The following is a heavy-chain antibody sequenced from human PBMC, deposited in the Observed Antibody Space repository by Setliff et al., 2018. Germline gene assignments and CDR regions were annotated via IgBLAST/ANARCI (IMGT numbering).Heavy chain of an antibody. CDR3: ARRVRIAVLNLYYFEY. Sequence: ASVKVSCKASGYTFTSYGISWVRQAPGQGLEWMGWISAYNGNTNYAQKLQGRVTMTTDTSTNTAYMEVRSLGSDDTAMYYCARRVRIAVLNLYYFEYWGQGTLVTVSS. CDR2: ISAYNGNT. D-gene: IGHD6-19*01. V-gene: IGHV1-18*01. CDR1: GYTFTSYG. J-gene: IGHJ4*02.